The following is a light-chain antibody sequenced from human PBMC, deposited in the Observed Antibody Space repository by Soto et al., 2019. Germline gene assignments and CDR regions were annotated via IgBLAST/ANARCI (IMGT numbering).Light chain of an antibody. CDR2: EVS. J-gene: IGLJ2*01. Sequence: QSALTQPASVSGSPGQSITISCTGTSSDVGGYKYVSWYQHHPGKAPKLMIYEVSNRPSGVSNRFSGSKSGNTASLTISGLQAEDEADYYCSSYTSSITVIFGGGTKLTVL. V-gene: IGLV2-14*01. CDR3: SSYTSSITVI. CDR1: SSDVGGYKY.